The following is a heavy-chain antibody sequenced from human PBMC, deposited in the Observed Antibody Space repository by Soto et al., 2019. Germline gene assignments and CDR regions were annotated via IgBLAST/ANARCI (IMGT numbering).Heavy chain of an antibody. CDR2: INHSGGT. J-gene: IGHJ4*02. CDR1: GGSFSDYY. CDR3: ARDQNIAAAAPFDY. V-gene: IGHV4-34*01. Sequence: SETLSLTCAVYGGSFSDYYWSWIRQPPGKGLEWIGEINHSGGTNYNPSLKSRVTISVDTAQIQLSLKVSSVTAADTAVYYCARDQNIAAAAPFDYWGQGTLVTVSS. D-gene: IGHD6-13*01.